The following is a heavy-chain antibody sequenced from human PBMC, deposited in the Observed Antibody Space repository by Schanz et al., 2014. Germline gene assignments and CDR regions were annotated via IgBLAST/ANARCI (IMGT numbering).Heavy chain of an antibody. V-gene: IGHV4-31*03. D-gene: IGHD3-16*01. CDR2: ISYSGRT. J-gene: IGHJ6*02. Sequence: QVQLQESGPGLVKPSQTLSLTCTVSGASISSRDFYWSWIRQFPGKGLEWIGYISYSGRTYYSPSLKSRLTMSVDTSKNQFSLRLSSVTAADTAVYYCAIHGGIPYYPMDVWGQGTTVTVSS. CDR1: GASISSRDFY. CDR3: AIHGGIPYYPMDV.